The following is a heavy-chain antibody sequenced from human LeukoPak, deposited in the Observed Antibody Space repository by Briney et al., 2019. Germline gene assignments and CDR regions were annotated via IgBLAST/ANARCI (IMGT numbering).Heavy chain of an antibody. J-gene: IGHJ3*02. CDR2: MNPNSGDT. Sequence: ASVKVSCKASGYTFTSFHINWVRQAPGQGLEWMGWMNPNSGDTAYAHKFQGRITMTRSTSITTAYMELSSLRSEDTAVYYCATRRRAGAAPFAFDIWGQGTMVTVSS. D-gene: IGHD7-27*01. CDR3: ATRRRAGAAPFAFDI. V-gene: IGHV1-8*01. CDR1: GYTFTSFH.